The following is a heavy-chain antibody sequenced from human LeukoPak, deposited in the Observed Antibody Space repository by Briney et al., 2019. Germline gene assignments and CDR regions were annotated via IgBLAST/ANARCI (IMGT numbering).Heavy chain of an antibody. V-gene: IGHV3-64D*09. CDR1: GFTFSSFA. D-gene: IGHD2/OR15-2a*01. Sequence: GGSLRLSCSASGFTFSSFAMHWVRQAPGKGLEYVAAISRNGGSTYYADSVKGRFTISRGNSKNTLYLQMSSLRAEDTAVYLCVKDLRSDFMGVLSRYLSYWGQGTLVTVSS. CDR3: VKDLRSDFMGVLSRYLSY. CDR2: ISRNGGST. J-gene: IGHJ4*02.